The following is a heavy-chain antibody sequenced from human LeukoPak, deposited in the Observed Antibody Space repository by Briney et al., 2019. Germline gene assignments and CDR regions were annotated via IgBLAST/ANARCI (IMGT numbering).Heavy chain of an antibody. Sequence: GGSLRLSCAASGFTFSSYAMSCVRLAPGKGLEWVSSITSSSSHFYYADSVKGRFIISRDNAKNSLYLQMNSLRAEDTAVYYCASLMTTVTIRDYWGQGIPVTVSS. CDR3: ASLMTTVTIRDY. D-gene: IGHD4-11*01. V-gene: IGHV3-21*01. CDR2: ITSSSSHF. J-gene: IGHJ4*02. CDR1: GFTFSSYA.